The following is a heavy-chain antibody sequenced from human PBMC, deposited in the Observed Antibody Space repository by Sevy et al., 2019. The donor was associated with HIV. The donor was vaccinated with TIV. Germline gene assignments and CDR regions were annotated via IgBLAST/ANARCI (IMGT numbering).Heavy chain of an antibody. J-gene: IGHJ4*02. Sequence: SETLSLTCTVSGGSISSSSYYWGWIRQPPGKGLEWIGSIYYSGSTYYNPSLKSRVTISVDTSKNQFSLKLSSVTAAYTAVYYCARHSISEGSGSSWHFDYWGQGTLVTVSS. D-gene: IGHD6-13*01. CDR2: IYYSGST. V-gene: IGHV4-39*01. CDR1: GGSISSSSYY. CDR3: ARHSISEGSGSSWHFDY.